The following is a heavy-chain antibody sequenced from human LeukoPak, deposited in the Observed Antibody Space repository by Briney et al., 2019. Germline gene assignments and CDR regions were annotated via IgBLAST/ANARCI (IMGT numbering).Heavy chain of an antibody. CDR2: IIPIFGTA. CDR3: ARGSSYNFWSGYFDY. J-gene: IGHJ4*02. D-gene: IGHD3-3*01. Sequence: SVKVSCKASGGTFSSYAISWVRQAPGQGLEWMGGIIPIFGTANYAQKFQGRVTITTDESTSTAYMELSSLRSEDTAVYYCARGSSYNFWSGYFDYWGQGTLVTVSS. V-gene: IGHV1-69*05. CDR1: GGTFSSYA.